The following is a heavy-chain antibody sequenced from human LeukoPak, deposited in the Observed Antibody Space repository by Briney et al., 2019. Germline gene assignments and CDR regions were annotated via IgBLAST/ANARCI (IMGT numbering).Heavy chain of an antibody. V-gene: IGHV3-74*01. CDR2: INSDGSVT. CDR3: ARDAVDTANAV. D-gene: IGHD5-18*01. CDR1: GLTFTTYW. J-gene: IGHJ6*02. Sequence: GGSLRLSCAASGLTFTTYWMHWVRQAPGKGLVWVSHINSDGSVTSYADSVKGRFTISRDNAKNTLYLQMNSLRAEDTAVYYCARDAVDTANAVWGQGTTVTVSS.